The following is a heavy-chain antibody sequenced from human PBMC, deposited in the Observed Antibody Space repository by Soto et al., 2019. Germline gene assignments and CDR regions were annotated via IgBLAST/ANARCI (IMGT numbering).Heavy chain of an antibody. Sequence: PSETLSLTCALYGGSFSGYYWSWIRQSPGKGLVWIGEITHSGGTNYNPSHKSRVTISINTSRNWFSLRLSSLTAADTAVYYCARNIAVADHFDYWGQGTLVTVSS. CDR1: GGSFSGYY. CDR2: ITHSGGT. J-gene: IGHJ4*02. V-gene: IGHV4-34*01. D-gene: IGHD6-19*01. CDR3: ARNIAVADHFDY.